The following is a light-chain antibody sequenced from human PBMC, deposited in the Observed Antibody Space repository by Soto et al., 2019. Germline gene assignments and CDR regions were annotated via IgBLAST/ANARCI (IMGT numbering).Light chain of an antibody. Sequence: EIVMTQSPATLSVYPGERATLSCRASQSVSSNLAWYQQKPGQAPRLLIYAASTRATGIPARFSGSGSGTEFTLTISSLQSEDFAVYYCQQYNNWPPFTFGPGTKVDIK. CDR3: QQYNNWPPFT. CDR2: AAS. V-gene: IGKV3-15*01. CDR1: QSVSSN. J-gene: IGKJ3*01.